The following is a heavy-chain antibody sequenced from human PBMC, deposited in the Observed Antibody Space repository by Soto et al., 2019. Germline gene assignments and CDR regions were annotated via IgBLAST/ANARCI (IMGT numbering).Heavy chain of an antibody. V-gene: IGHV4-59*01. D-gene: IGHD2-15*01. CDR3: ARDLDAYCGGGSCYGY. J-gene: IGHJ4*02. CDR1: GGSISSYY. CDR2: IYYSGRT. Sequence: PSETLSLTCTVPGGSISSYYWSWIRQPPGKGLEWIGYIYYSGRTNYNPSLKSRVTISVDTSKNQFSLKLSSVTAADTAVYYCARDLDAYCGGGSCYGYWGQGTLVTVSS.